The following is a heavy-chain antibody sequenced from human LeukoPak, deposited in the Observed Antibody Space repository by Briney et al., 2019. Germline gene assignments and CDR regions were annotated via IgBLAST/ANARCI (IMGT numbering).Heavy chain of an antibody. V-gene: IGHV3-11*04. CDR2: ISSSGRTK. CDR1: GFTFSDYY. Sequence: GGSLRLSCAASGFTFSDYYMSWIRQAPGKGLEWVSYISSSGRTKYYADSVKGRFTISRDNAKNSLYLQINSLRAEDTAFYYCAREIRTVTAPYMDVWGKGTTVTISS. CDR3: AREIRTVTAPYMDV. D-gene: IGHD4-17*01. J-gene: IGHJ6*03.